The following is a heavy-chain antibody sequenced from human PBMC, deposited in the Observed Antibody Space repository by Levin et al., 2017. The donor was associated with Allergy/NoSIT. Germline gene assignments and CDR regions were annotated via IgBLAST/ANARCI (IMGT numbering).Heavy chain of an antibody. D-gene: IGHD6-19*01. V-gene: IGHV3-53*01. CDR2: IYSGGST. Sequence: GGSLRLSCAASGFTVSSNYMSWVRQAPGKGLEWVSVIYSGGSTYYADSVKGRFTISRDNSKNTLYLQMNSLRAEDTAVYYCARASTRSSSGWTRSYYFDYWGQGTLVTVSS. CDR1: GFTVSSNY. J-gene: IGHJ4*02. CDR3: ARASTRSSSGWTRSYYFDY.